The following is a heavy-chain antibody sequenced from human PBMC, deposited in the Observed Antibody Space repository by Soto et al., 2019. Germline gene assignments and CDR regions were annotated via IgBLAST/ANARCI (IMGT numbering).Heavy chain of an antibody. Sequence: EVQLVESGGGLVKPGGSLRLSCAASGFTLSGYSMNWVRQAPGKGLEWVSTISRDSAYIYYAGSMKGRFTISRDNAKNSLFLQMNSLRAEDTAVYYCARHSGSDRWLDPWGQGTLVTVSS. D-gene: IGHD1-26*01. CDR3: ARHSGSDRWLDP. J-gene: IGHJ5*02. CDR2: ISRDSAYI. V-gene: IGHV3-21*01. CDR1: GFTLSGYS.